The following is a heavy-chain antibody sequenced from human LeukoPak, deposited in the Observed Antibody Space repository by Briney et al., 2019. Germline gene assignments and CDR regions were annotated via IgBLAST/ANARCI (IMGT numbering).Heavy chain of an antibody. CDR1: GGSISSSNDY. CDR2: ISGSGGST. J-gene: IGHJ4*02. CDR3: AKPRAGR. D-gene: IGHD1-26*01. Sequence: ETLSLTCTVSGGSISSSNDYWGWIRQPPGKGLEWVSAISGSGGSTYYADSVKGRFTISRDNSKNTLYLQMNSLRAEDTAVYYCAKPRAGRWGQGTLVTVSS. V-gene: IGHV3-23*01.